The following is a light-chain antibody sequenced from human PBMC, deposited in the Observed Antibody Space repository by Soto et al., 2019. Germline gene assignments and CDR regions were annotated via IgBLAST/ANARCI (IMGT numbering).Light chain of an antibody. CDR3: QQYGSSLIT. CDR1: RSVSSF. CDR2: GAS. J-gene: IGKJ1*01. V-gene: IGKV3-20*01. Sequence: EIVLTQSPGTLSLSPGERATLSCRASRSVSSFLAWYQQKPGQAPRLLIYGASSRATGIPDRFSGSGSGTDFTLTISRLEPEDFAVYYCQQYGSSLITFGQGTKVDIK.